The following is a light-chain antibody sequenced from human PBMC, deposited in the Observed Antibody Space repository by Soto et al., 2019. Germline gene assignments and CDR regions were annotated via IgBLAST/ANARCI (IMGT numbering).Light chain of an antibody. J-gene: IGLJ1*01. CDR3: TSYTTTYTYV. CDR1: SSDLGDYNY. CDR2: DVS. V-gene: IGLV2-14*03. Sequence: QSALTQPASVSGSPGQSITISCSGASSDLGDYNYVSWYQQHPGKAPKLMIYDVSSRPSGVSDRFSGSKSGNTASLTISGLQAEDEADYYCTSYTTTYTYVFATGTKVTVL.